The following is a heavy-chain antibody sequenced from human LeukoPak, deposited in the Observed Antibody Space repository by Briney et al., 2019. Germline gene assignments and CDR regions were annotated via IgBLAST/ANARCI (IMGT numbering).Heavy chain of an antibody. CDR3: AELGITMIGGV. D-gene: IGHD3-10*02. V-gene: IGHV3-48*03. CDR1: GFTFSSYE. J-gene: IGHJ6*04. Sequence: GGSLRLSCAASGFTFSSYEMNWVRQAPGEGLEWVSYISSSGSTIYYADSVKGRLTISRDNAKNSLYLQMNSLRAEDTAVYYCAELGITMIGGVWGKGTTVTISS. CDR2: ISSSGSTI.